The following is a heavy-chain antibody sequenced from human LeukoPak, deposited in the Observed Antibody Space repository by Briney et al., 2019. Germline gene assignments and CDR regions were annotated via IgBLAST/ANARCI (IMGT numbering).Heavy chain of an antibody. CDR2: IYPGDSDT. CDR3: ATSPITMVRGADQHYYGMDV. D-gene: IGHD3-10*01. J-gene: IGHJ6*02. CDR1: GYSFTSYW. V-gene: IGHV5-51*01. Sequence: GESLKISCKGSGYSFTSYWIGWVRQMPGKGLEWMGIIYPGDSDTRYSPSFQGQVTISADKSISTAYLQWSSLKASDTAMYYCATSPITMVRGADQHYYGMDVWGQGTTVTVSS.